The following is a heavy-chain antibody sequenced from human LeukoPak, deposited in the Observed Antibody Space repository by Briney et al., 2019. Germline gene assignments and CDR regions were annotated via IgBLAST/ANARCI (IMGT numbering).Heavy chain of an antibody. CDR2: FIPIFGTA. J-gene: IGHJ3*02. CDR1: GGTFSSYA. V-gene: IGHV1-69*05. CDR3: AREPQIVVVVAATGIGAFDI. D-gene: IGHD2-15*01. Sequence: SVKVSCKASGGTFSSYAISWVRQAPGQGLEWMGGFIPIFGTANYAQKFQGRVTITTDESTSTAYMEQSSLRSEDTAVYYCAREPQIVVVVAATGIGAFDIWGQGTMVTVSS.